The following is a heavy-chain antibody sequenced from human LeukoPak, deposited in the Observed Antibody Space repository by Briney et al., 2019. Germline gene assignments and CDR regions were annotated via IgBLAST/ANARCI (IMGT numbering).Heavy chain of an antibody. J-gene: IGHJ6*02. D-gene: IGHD2-15*01. CDR3: AREAVVVAATRNYYYGMDV. V-gene: IGHV3-74*01. CDR1: GFTFSSCW. Sequence: GGSLRLSCAASGFTFSSCWMHWVRQAPGKGLVWVSRINSDGSSTSYADSVKGRFTISRDNAKNTLYLQMNSLRAEDTAVYYCAREAVVVAATRNYYYGMDVWGQGTTVTVSS. CDR2: INSDGSST.